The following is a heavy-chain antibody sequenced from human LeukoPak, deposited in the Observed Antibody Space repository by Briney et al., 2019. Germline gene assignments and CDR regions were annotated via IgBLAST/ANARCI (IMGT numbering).Heavy chain of an antibody. CDR1: GGSFSGYY. CDR3: AKDRVTMIVVGDAFDI. D-gene: IGHD3-22*01. CDR2: IYSGGST. J-gene: IGHJ3*02. Sequence: ETLSLTCAVYGGSFSGYYWSWIRQPPGKGLEWVSLIYSGGSTYYADSVKGRFTISRDNSKNTLYLHMNSLRAEDTAVYYCAKDRVTMIVVGDAFDIWGQGTMVTVSS. V-gene: IGHV3-53*01.